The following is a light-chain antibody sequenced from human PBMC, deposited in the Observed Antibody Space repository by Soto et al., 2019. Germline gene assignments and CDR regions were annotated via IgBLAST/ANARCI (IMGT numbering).Light chain of an antibody. CDR2: DVS. J-gene: IGLJ1*01. V-gene: IGLV2-14*01. Sequence: QSVLTQPASVSGSPGQSITISCTGTSSDVGGYNYVSWYQQHPGKAHKLMIYDVSNRPSGVSNRFSGSKSGNTASLTISGLQAEDEADYYCSSYTSSSTLVYVFGTGTKVTVL. CDR1: SSDVGGYNY. CDR3: SSYTSSSTLVYV.